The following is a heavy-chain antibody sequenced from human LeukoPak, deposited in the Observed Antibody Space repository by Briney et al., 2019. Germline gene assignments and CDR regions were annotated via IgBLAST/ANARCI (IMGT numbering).Heavy chain of an antibody. D-gene: IGHD4-23*01. CDR2: INPNSGGT. V-gene: IGHV1-2*02. J-gene: IGHJ6*02. CDR1: GYTFTGYY. Sequence: ASVKVSCKASGYTFTGYYMHWVRQAPGQGLEWMGWINPNSGGTKYAQKFQGRLTMTRDTSISTANMELSRLRSDDTAVYYCARERTTVVTLDYYYGMDVWGQGTTVTVSS. CDR3: ARERTTVVTLDYYYGMDV.